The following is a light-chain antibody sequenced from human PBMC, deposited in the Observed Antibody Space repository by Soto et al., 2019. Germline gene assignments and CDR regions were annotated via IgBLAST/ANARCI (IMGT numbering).Light chain of an antibody. CDR2: EVT. V-gene: IGLV2-8*01. CDR3: SSYAGGDNVI. J-gene: IGLJ2*01. CDR1: SSDVGGYNY. Sequence: QSALTQPPSASGSPGQSVTISCTGTSSDVGGYNYVSWYQQHPDKAPQLIIYEVTKRPSGVPDRFSGSKSGNTASLTVSGLQAEDEADYYCSSYAGGDNVIFGGGTQLTVL.